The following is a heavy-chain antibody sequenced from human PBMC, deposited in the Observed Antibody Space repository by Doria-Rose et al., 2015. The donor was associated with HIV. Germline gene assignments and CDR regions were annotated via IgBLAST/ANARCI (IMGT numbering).Heavy chain of an antibody. V-gene: IGHV4-31*02. CDR2: IHYSGRT. CDR3: ARDGAIVGTSNAFDI. J-gene: IGHJ3*02. CDR1: GGSIRRGGYY. Sequence: SGGSIRRGGYYWTWIRQPPGKGLEWIGYIHYSGRTYYNPSLKTRVTISLDTSQNQFSLTLTSVTATDTAVYYCARDGAIVGTSNAFDIWGQGTMVTVSS. D-gene: IGHD1-26*01.